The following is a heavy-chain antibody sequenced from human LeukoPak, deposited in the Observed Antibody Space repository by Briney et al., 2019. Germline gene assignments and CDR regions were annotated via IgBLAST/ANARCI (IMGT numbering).Heavy chain of an antibody. J-gene: IGHJ4*02. V-gene: IGHV1-46*01. CDR2: INPSGGST. D-gene: IGHD6-19*01. CDR3: ARDRYSSGWYLSLDY. CDR1: GYTFTSYY. Sequence: ASVKVSCKASGYTFTSYYMHWVRQAPGQGLEWMGIINPSGGSTSYAQKFQGRVTMTRDMSTSTVYMELSSLRSEDTAVYYCARDRYSSGWYLSLDYWGQGTLVTVSS.